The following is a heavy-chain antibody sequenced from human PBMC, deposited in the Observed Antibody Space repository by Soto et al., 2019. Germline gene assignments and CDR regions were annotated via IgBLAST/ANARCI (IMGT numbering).Heavy chain of an antibody. J-gene: IGHJ6*02. V-gene: IGHV4-59*01. CDR1: GASISPYY. CDR2: IFSSGNT. D-gene: IGHD3-10*01. Sequence: SETLSLTCTVSGASISPYYWTWIRQPPGKGLEWIGYIFSSGNTNYNPSLKSRVTISVDTSKYQFSLKLSSVTAADTAVYYCAREYYYGSESYRGMDVWGQGTTVTVSS. CDR3: AREYYYGSESYRGMDV.